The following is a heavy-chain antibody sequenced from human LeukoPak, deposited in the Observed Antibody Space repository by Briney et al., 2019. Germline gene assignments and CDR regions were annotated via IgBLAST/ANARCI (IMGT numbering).Heavy chain of an antibody. CDR3: ARDEEDYYDSSGYYYPRYAFDI. Sequence: SQTLSLTCTVSGGSISSGDYYWSWIRQPPGKGLEWIGYIYYSGSTYYNPSLKSRVTISVDTSKNQFSLKLSSVTAADTAVYYCARDEEDYYDSSGYYYPRYAFDIWGQGTMVTVSS. V-gene: IGHV4-30-4*01. J-gene: IGHJ3*02. D-gene: IGHD3-22*01. CDR2: IYYSGST. CDR1: GGSISSGDYY.